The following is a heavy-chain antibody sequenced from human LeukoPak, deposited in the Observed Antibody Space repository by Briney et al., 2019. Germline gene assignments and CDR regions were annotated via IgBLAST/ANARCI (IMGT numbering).Heavy chain of an antibody. D-gene: IGHD3-16*01. CDR1: GGSISSYY. V-gene: IGHV4-59*01. J-gene: IGHJ6*02. Sequence: SETLSLTCTVSGGSISSYYWSWIRQPPGKGLEWIGFIYYSGSTNYNPSLKSRVTISVDTSKNQFSLKLSSVTAADTAVYYCARVGHYYYYGMDVWGQGTTVTVSS. CDR3: ARVGHYYYYGMDV. CDR2: IYYSGST.